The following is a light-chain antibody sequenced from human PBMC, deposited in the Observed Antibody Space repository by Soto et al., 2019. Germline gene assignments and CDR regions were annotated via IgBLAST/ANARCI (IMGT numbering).Light chain of an antibody. V-gene: IGLV1-51*01. Sequence: QSVLTQPPSVSAAPGQKVTISCSGTSSNIGRNYVAWYQQLPGTAPKLLIYDNDKRPSGIPDRVSGSKSGTSATLGITGLQTGDEADYYCGTWDSSLSDAVVFGEGTKLTVL. CDR2: DND. CDR1: SSNIGRNY. CDR3: GTWDSSLSDAVV. J-gene: IGLJ2*01.